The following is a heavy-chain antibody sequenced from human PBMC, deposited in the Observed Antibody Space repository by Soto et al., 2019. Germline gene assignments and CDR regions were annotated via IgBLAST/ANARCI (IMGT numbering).Heavy chain of an antibody. D-gene: IGHD1-1*01. CDR2: VSGGSGTT. J-gene: IGHJ4*02. Sequence: EVQLLESGGGLVQPGGSFRLSSTASGFSLSTYGVTWVRQAPGKGLEWVSGVSGGSGTTHYADSVKGRFTITTDNSENTAYLQMNSLRVEDTAVYYCAKWNGYGDHWGQGTLVTVS. CDR1: GFSLSTYG. V-gene: IGHV3-23*01. CDR3: AKWNGYGDH.